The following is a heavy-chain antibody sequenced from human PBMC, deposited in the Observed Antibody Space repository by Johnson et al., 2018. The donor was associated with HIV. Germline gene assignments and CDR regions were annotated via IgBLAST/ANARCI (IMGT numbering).Heavy chain of an antibody. D-gene: IGHD3-10*01. V-gene: IGHV3-33*01. CDR2: ERYNEVNK. CDR3: ARDKGRGAFDI. CDR1: GFNFNTCG. Sequence: QMQLVESGGGVVQPGRSLRLSCAASGFNFNTCGMHWVRQAPGKGLEWVAFERYNEVNKFYADSVKGRFTISRDNSKNTLYLQMNSLRAEDTAVYYCARDKGRGAFDIWGQGTMVTVSS. J-gene: IGHJ3*02.